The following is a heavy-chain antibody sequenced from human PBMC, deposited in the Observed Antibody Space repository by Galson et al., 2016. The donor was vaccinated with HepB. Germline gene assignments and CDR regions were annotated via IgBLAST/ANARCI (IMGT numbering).Heavy chain of an antibody. J-gene: IGHJ4*02. V-gene: IGHV1-69*13. CDR1: GGTFSNYA. Sequence: SVKVSCKASGGTFSNYAINWVRQAPGQGLECMGGIIPTFGTANYAQKFQGRLTITADEFTSTAYMELTSLRSDDTAVYYCARGFHGYGSGTYYFDYWGQGTLVTVSS. CDR2: IIPTFGTA. CDR3: ARGFHGYGSGTYYFDY. D-gene: IGHD3-10*01.